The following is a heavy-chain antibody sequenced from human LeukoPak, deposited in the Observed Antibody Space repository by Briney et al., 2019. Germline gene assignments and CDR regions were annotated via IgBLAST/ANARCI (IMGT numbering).Heavy chain of an antibody. CDR1: GFTFSDYS. Sequence: GESLRLSCAASGFTFSDYSMNWVRQAPGKGLEWISYIGIDGGHTNYADTVKGRFTISGDKAKNSLYLQMNSLRVEDTAVYYCARDYKYAFDNWGQGTLVTVSS. V-gene: IGHV3-21*05. D-gene: IGHD5-24*01. CDR3: ARDYKYAFDN. J-gene: IGHJ4*02. CDR2: IGIDGGHT.